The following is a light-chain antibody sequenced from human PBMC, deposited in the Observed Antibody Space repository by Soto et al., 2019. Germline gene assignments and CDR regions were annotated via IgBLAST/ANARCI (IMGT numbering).Light chain of an antibody. CDR1: QSVRNTY. Sequence: EIVLTQSPGTLSLSPGERATLSCRASQSVRNTYLAWYQQKPGQAPRLLIYGASSRATGIPDRFSGSGSGTDFTLTISRLEPEDFAVYYCQQYGTSPRTFGQGTKVEIK. CDR2: GAS. V-gene: IGKV3-20*01. J-gene: IGKJ1*01. CDR3: QQYGTSPRT.